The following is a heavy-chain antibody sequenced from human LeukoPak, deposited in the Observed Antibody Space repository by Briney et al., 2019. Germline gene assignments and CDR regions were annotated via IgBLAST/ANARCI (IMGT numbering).Heavy chain of an antibody. CDR1: GGSFSGYY. J-gene: IGHJ5*02. CDR3: ERASQHRYCSGGSCYSARWFDP. CDR2: INHSGST. V-gene: IGHV4-34*01. Sequence: SETLSLTCAVYGGSFSGYYWSWIRQPPGKGLEWIGEINHSGSTNYNPSLKSRVTISVETSKNQFSLKLSSVPAAETAVYYCERASQHRYCSGGSCYSARWFDPWGQGTLVTVSS. D-gene: IGHD2-15*01.